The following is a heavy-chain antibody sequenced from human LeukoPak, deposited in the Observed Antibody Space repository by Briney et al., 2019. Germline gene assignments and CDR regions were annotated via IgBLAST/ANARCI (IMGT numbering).Heavy chain of an antibody. J-gene: IGHJ5*02. V-gene: IGHV4-4*02. CDR1: GGSISSSNW. D-gene: IGHD3-10*01. CDR2: IYHSGST. CDR3: ARVWFGELAANWFDP. Sequence: SGTLSLTCAVSGGSISSSNWWSWVRQPPGKGLEWIGEIYHSGSTNYNPSLKSRVTISVDKSKNQFSLKLSSVTAADTAVYYCARVWFGELAANWFDPWGQGTQVTVSS.